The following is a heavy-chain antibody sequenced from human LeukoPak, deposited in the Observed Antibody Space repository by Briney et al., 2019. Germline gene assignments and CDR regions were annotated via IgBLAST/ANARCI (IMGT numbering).Heavy chain of an antibody. CDR1: GFTFSSYA. J-gene: IGHJ4*02. V-gene: IGHV3-23*01. CDR3: ARPDPPLILEWPAPYFDY. CDR2: ISGSGGST. Sequence: GGSLRLSCAASGFTFSSYAMSWVRQAPGKGLEWVSTISGSGGSTYYADSVKVRFTISRDNSKNTLYLLMNSLRAEDTAVYYCARPDPPLILEWPAPYFDYWGQGTLVTVSS. D-gene: IGHD3-3*01.